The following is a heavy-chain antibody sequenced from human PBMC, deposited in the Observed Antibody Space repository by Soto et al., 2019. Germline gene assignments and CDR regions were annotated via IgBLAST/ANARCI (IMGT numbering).Heavy chain of an antibody. Sequence: GGSLRLSCAASGFTFSNAWMNWVRQAPGKGLEWVGRIKSKTDGGTTDYAAPVKGRVTISRDDSKNTLYLQINSLKTEDTAVYYCTTVLLNPSRRYDFWSGYPIYYYYGMDVWGQGTTVTVSS. J-gene: IGHJ6*02. CDR2: IKSKTDGGTT. CDR1: GFTFSNAW. D-gene: IGHD3-3*01. V-gene: IGHV3-15*07. CDR3: TTVLLNPSRRYDFWSGYPIYYYYGMDV.